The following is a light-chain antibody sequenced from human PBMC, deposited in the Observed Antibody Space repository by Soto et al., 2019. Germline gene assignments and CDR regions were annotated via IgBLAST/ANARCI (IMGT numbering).Light chain of an antibody. V-gene: IGKV3-20*01. Sequence: EIVLTQSPGTLSLSPGERATLSCRASQSISSNYLAWYQHKPGQAPTLLIYGASSRASGISDRFSGSGSGPEFTLSINRLDPEDFAIYYCQRYGSSPGTFGPGTKVEIK. J-gene: IGKJ1*01. CDR3: QRYGSSPGT. CDR2: GAS. CDR1: QSISSNY.